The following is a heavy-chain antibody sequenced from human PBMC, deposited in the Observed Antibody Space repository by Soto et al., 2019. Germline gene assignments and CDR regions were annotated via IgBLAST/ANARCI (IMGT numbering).Heavy chain of an antibody. CDR2: ISGSGGTT. D-gene: IGHD2-8*01. V-gene: IGHV3-23*01. CDR1: GFIFDTYA. J-gene: IGHJ4*02. Sequence: EVHLLDSGGGLVQPGGSLTLSCVASGFIFDTYAMSWVRQAPGKGLEWVSAISGSGGTTYYADSVKGRLTISRENSKNILYLQLNSLRVEDTAVYYCAKGRGRFKSGVQKTFDSWGQGTLVTVSS. CDR3: AKGRGRFKSGVQKTFDS.